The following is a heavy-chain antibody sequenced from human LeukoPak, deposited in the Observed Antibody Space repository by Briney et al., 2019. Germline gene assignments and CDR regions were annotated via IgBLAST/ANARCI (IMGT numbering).Heavy chain of an antibody. D-gene: IGHD6-13*01. CDR3: ARGYLAAAGTQTYYYYYYGMDV. J-gene: IGHJ6*02. V-gene: IGHV1-18*01. Sequence: ASVKVFCKASGYTFTSYGISWVRQAPGQGLEWMGWINAYNGNTNYAQKLQGRVTMTTDTSTSTAYMELRSLRSDDTAVYYCARGYLAAAGTQTYYYYYYGMDVWGQGTTVTVSS. CDR2: INAYNGNT. CDR1: GYTFTSYG.